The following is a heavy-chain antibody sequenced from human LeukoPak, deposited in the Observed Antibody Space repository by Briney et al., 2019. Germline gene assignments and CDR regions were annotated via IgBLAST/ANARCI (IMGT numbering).Heavy chain of an antibody. V-gene: IGHV1-18*01. CDR2: ISGYSGNT. CDR1: GYTFTTYG. D-gene: IGHD1-26*01. Sequence: ASVKVSCKASGYTFTTYGISWVRQAPGQGLEWVGWISGYSGNTDYAQKFQDRVTMTTDTSTSTAYMELRSLSSDDTAVYYCARDYRGSYYFYWGQGTLVTVSP. CDR3: ARDYRGSYYFY. J-gene: IGHJ4*02.